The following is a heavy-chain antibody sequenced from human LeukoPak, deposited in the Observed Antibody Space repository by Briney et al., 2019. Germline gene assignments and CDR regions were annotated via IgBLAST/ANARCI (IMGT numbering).Heavy chain of an antibody. CDR3: AKELCSGSNYFDY. J-gene: IGHJ4*02. V-gene: IGHV3-30*02. CDR2: IRYDGSTK. CDR1: GFTFSSYS. Sequence: PGGSLRLSCAASGFTFSSYSMHWVRQAPGKGLEWVAFIRYDGSTKYYADSVKGRFTISRDNSKNTLYLQMNSLRAEDAAVYYCAKELCSGSNYFDYWGQGTLVTVSS. D-gene: IGHD1-26*01.